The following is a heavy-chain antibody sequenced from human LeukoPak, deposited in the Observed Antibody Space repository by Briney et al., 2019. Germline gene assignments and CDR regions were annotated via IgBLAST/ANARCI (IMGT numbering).Heavy chain of an antibody. CDR3: GRGTAGRYYDFWSAYYTEAWVDP. J-gene: IGHJ5*02. V-gene: IGHV1-18*01. CDR2: ISAYNGNT. Sequence: ASVKVSCKASGYTFTSYGISWVRQAPGQGLEWMGWISAYNGNTNYAQKLQGRVTMTTVTSTSTAYMELRSLRSDDTSVYYCGRGTAGRYYDFWSAYYTEAWVDPWGQGTLVTVSS. D-gene: IGHD3-3*01. CDR1: GYTFTSYG.